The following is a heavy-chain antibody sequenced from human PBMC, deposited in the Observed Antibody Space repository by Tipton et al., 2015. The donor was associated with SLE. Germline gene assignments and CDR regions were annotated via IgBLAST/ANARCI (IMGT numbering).Heavy chain of an antibody. V-gene: IGHV3-48*03. Sequence: SLRLSCAGSGFTFSNYEMNWVRQAPGKGLEWVSYISSSGDDIYYTDSVKGRFTISRDNAKNSLYLQMNSLRAEDTAVYYCARETPNNIAPLYYFDYWGQGTLVTVSS. CDR1: GFTFSNYE. J-gene: IGHJ4*02. CDR2: ISSSGDDI. CDR3: ARETPNNIAPLYYFDY. D-gene: IGHD6-13*01.